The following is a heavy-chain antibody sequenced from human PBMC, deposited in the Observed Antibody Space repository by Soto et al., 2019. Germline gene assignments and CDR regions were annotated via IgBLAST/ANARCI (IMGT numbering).Heavy chain of an antibody. CDR2: IKQDGSEK. Sequence: GSLTLFCASSVFTFTRYFFPWVRQAPGKGLEWVANIKQDGSEKYYVDSVKGRFTISRDNAKNSLYLQMNSLRAEDTAVFYFAAVHRIGIALPFLEYWGKGTLVTVTP. J-gene: IGHJ4*02. V-gene: IGHV3-7*01. CDR3: AAVHRIGIALPFLEY. CDR1: VFTFTRYF. D-gene: IGHD6-13*01.